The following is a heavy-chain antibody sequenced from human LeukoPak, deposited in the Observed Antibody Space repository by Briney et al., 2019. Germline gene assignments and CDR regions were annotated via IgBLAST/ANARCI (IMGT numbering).Heavy chain of an antibody. Sequence: SETLSLTCTVSGGSISSSSYYWGWIRQPPGKGLEWIGSIYYSGSTYYNPSLKSRVTISVDTSKNQFSLKLSSVTAADTAVYYCVSPRYFDLWGRGTLVTVSS. J-gene: IGHJ2*01. CDR2: IYYSGST. CDR1: GGSISSSSYY. V-gene: IGHV4-39*01. CDR3: VSPRYFDL.